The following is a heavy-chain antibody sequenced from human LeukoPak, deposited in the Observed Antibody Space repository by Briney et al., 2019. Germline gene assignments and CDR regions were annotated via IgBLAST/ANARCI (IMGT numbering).Heavy chain of an antibody. J-gene: IGHJ6*03. D-gene: IGHD6-13*01. V-gene: IGHV3-21*01. Sequence: PGGSLRLSCAGSGITFSTYSMNWVRQAPGKGLEWVSSISSSSTYIYYADSVKGRFTISRDNAKNSLYLQMNSLRAEDTAVYYCARDKTAQLDNYYYYMDVWGKGTTVTISS. CDR1: GITFSTYS. CDR2: ISSSSTYI. CDR3: ARDKTAQLDNYYYYMDV.